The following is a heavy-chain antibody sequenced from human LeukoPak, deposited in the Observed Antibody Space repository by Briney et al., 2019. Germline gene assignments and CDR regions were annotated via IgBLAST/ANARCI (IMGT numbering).Heavy chain of an antibody. CDR3: ARDKTTGDSWFDP. D-gene: IGHD1-1*01. J-gene: IGHJ5*02. CDR1: GFTFSSYA. CDR2: ISGTGGYT. V-gene: IGHV3-23*01. Sequence: LAGGSLRLSCGASGFTFSSYAMTWVRQAPGKGLEWVSAISGTGGYTYYTDSVEGRFTISRDNAKNSLYLQMNSLRAEDTAVYYCARDKTTGDSWFDPWAREPWSPSPQ.